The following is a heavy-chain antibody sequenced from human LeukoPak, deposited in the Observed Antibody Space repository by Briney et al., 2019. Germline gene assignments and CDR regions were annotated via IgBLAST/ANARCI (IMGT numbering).Heavy chain of an antibody. CDR1: GYIFTSYW. J-gene: IGHJ4*02. CDR2: ICPGDSDT. V-gene: IGHV5-51*01. D-gene: IGHD3-10*01. Sequence: KGGESLKISCKGSGYIFTSYWIGWVRQMPGKGLEWMGIICPGDSDTRYSPSFQGQVTISADKSISTAYLQWSSLKASDTAMYYCARLELYYYGSGSYPPPDYWGQGTLVTVSS. CDR3: ARLELYYYGSGSYPPPDY.